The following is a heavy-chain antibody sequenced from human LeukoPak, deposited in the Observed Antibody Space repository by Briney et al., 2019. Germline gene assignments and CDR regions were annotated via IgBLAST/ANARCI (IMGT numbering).Heavy chain of an antibody. J-gene: IGHJ5*02. CDR1: GLTFSNYN. CDR2: IITIGSYI. V-gene: IGHV3-21*01. Sequence: PGGSLRLSCAASGLTFSNYNMNWVRQAPGKGLEWVSSIITIGSYIYYANSMKGRFTISRDNAKNSLYLQMNSLRVKDSAVYYCATDLIHYYASWAKTWGQGTLVTVSS. D-gene: IGHD3-10*01. CDR3: ATDLIHYYASWAKT.